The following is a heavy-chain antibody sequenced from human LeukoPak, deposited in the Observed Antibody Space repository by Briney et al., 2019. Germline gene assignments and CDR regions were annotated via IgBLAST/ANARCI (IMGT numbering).Heavy chain of an antibody. CDR1: GFIPSPNY. D-gene: IGHD2-8*01. J-gene: IGHJ5*02. CDR2: IFSGGTT. CDR3: ARELTQLLMGNYFDP. Sequence: PGGSLRLSCAVSGFIPSPNYMTGVPQPPGRGLEGASVIFSGGTTYYADSVKGRFTISRDDSKNTLYLQMNSRRVEDTAVYYCARELTQLLMGNYFDPWGQGTLVTVAS. V-gene: IGHV3-66*01.